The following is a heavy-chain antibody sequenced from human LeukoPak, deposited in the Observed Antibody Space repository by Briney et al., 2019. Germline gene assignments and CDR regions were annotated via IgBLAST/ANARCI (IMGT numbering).Heavy chain of an antibody. J-gene: IGHJ4*02. Sequence: ASVKVSCKASGYTFTGYYMHWVRQAPGQGLEWMGWINPNSGGANYAQKFQGRVTMTRDTSISTAYLDLSSLRSDDTAVYYCARDLTHRRNYDNSGYQIVPAFWGQGTLVTVSS. CDR2: INPNSGGA. CDR3: ARDLTHRRNYDNSGYQIVPAF. CDR1: GYTFTGYY. V-gene: IGHV1-2*02. D-gene: IGHD3-22*01.